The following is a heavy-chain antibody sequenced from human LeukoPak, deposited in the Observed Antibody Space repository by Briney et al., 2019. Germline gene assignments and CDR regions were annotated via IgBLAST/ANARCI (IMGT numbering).Heavy chain of an antibody. D-gene: IGHD5-24*01. J-gene: IGHJ4*02. V-gene: IGHV4-59*01. Sequence: PSETLSLTCTVSGASISNYYWSRIRQPPGKGLEWIGHIFYSGSTNYNPSLKSRVTISVDTSKNHFSLKLSSVTAADTAVYYCARESGYNFYWGQGTLVTVSS. CDR2: IFYSGST. CDR3: ARESGYNFY. CDR1: GASISNYY.